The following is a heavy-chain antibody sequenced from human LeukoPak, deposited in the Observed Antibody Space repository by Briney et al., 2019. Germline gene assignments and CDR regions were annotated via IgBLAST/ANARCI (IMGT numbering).Heavy chain of an antibody. J-gene: IGHJ4*02. V-gene: IGHV3-23*01. CDR3: AKDDLGNDYYFDY. Sequence: GGSLRLSCAASGFTLDDYAMHWVRQAPGKGLEWVSAISGSGGSTYYADSVKGRFTISRDNSKNTLYLQMNSLRAEDTAVYYCAKDDLGNDYYFDYWGQGTLVTVSS. D-gene: IGHD2-21*02. CDR2: ISGSGGST. CDR1: GFTLDDYA.